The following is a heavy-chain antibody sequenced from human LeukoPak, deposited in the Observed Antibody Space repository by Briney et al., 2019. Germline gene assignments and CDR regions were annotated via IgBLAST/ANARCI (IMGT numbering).Heavy chain of an antibody. CDR1: GGSISSYY. V-gene: IGHV4-59*01. J-gene: IGHJ4*02. CDR2: IYYSGST. Sequence: SETLSLTCTVSGGSISSYYWSWIRQPPGKGLEWIGYIYYSGSTNYNPSLKSRVTISVDTSKNQFSLKLSSVTAADTAVYYCARLLYGDFKTEYYFDYWGQGTLVTVSS. CDR3: ARLLYGDFKTEYYFDY. D-gene: IGHD4-17*01.